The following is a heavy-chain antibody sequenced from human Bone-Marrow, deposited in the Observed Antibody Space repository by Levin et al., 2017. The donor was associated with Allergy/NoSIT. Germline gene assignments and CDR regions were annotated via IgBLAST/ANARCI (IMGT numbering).Heavy chain of an antibody. CDR2: VYYTGDT. CDR1: GGSIGDYY. D-gene: IGHD6-6*01. CDR3: ARKAARSGAFDV. V-gene: IGHV4-59*08. J-gene: IGHJ3*01. Sequence: SETLSLTCTVSGGSIGDYYWSWIRQSPGRGLEWLGYVYYTGDTKSNPSLETRVTVSVDMSKNQLSLKLNSVTAADTAVYHCARKAARSGAFDVWGQGTMVSVS.